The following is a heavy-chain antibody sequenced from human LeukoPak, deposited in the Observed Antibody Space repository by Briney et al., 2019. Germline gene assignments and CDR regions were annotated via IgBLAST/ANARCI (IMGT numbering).Heavy chain of an antibody. CDR3: AKAPSGYSSGWYTY. CDR2: ISAGGGST. D-gene: IGHD6-19*01. V-gene: IGHV3-23*01. CDR1: GFTFSSHA. Sequence: PGGSLRLSCAASGFTFSSHAMSWVRQAPGKGLEWVSAISAGGGSTYYADSVKGRFTISRDNSKNTLYLQMNSLRAEDTAVYYCAKAPSGYSSGWYTYWGQGTLVTVSS. J-gene: IGHJ4*02.